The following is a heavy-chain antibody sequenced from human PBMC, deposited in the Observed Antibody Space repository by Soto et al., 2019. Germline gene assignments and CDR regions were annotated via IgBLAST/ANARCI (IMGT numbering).Heavy chain of an antibody. D-gene: IGHD2-2*01. V-gene: IGHV4-59*01. CDR2: IYYSGST. CDR1: GGSISSYY. J-gene: IGHJ6*02. Sequence: SETLSLTCTVSGGSISSYYWSWIRQPPGKGLEWIGYIYYSGSTNYNPSLKSRVTISVDTSKNQFSLKLSSVTAADTAVYYCARDRSSSTQRGMDVWGQGTTVTVSS. CDR3: ARDRSSSTQRGMDV.